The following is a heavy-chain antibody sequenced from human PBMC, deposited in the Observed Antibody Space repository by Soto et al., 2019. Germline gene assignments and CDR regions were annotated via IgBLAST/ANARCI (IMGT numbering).Heavy chain of an antibody. CDR1: GYTFTSYY. D-gene: IGHD3-22*01. J-gene: IGHJ3*02. CDR2: INPSGGST. Sequence: DSVKVSCKASGYTFTSYYMHWVRQAPGQGLEWMGIINPSGGSTSYAQKFQGRVTMTRDTSTSTVYMELSSLRSEDTAVYYCARPSSPTYYYDSSGYSTGAFDICGQGTMVTVSS. CDR3: ARPSSPTYYYDSSGYSTGAFDI. V-gene: IGHV1-46*01.